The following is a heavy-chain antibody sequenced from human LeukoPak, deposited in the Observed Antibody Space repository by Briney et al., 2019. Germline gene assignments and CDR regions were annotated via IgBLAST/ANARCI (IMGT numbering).Heavy chain of an antibody. D-gene: IGHD2-21*02. CDR3: ATIYCGGDCYSVSAPTYYFDY. J-gene: IGHJ4*02. V-gene: IGHV4-4*09. Sequence: STNYNPSLKSRVTISVDTSKNQFSLKLSSVTAADTAVYYCATIYCGGDCYSVSAPTYYFDYWGQGTLVTVSS. CDR2: ST.